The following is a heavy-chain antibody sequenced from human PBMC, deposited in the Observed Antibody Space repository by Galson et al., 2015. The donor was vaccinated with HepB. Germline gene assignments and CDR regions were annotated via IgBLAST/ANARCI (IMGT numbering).Heavy chain of an antibody. CDR2: IKQDGSEK. CDR1: GFTFSSYW. CDR3: ARDGGYCSSTSCPADYYYGMDV. V-gene: IGHV3-7*03. Sequence: SLRLSCAASGFTFSSYWMSWVRQAPGKGLEWVANIKQDGSEKYYVDSVKGRFTISRDNAKNSLYLQMNSLRAEDTAVYYCARDGGYCSSTSCPADYYYGMDVWGQGTTVTVSS. D-gene: IGHD2-2*01. J-gene: IGHJ6*02.